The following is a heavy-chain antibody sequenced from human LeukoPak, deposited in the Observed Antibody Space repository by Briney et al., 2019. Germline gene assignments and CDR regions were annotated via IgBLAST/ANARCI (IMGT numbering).Heavy chain of an antibody. D-gene: IGHD2-2*02. Sequence: GASVKVSCKASGYTFTSYYMHWVRQAPGQGLEWVGIINPSGGSTSYAQKFQGRVTMTRDTSTSTVYMELSSLRSEDTAVYYCARPIELPAAIRDDDYYYYYGMDVWGQGTTVTVSS. CDR3: ARPIELPAAIRDDDYYYYYGMDV. J-gene: IGHJ6*02. CDR1: GYTFTSYY. V-gene: IGHV1-46*01. CDR2: INPSGGST.